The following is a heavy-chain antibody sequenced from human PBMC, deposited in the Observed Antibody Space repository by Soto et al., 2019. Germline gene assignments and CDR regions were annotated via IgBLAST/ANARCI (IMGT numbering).Heavy chain of an antibody. Sequence: SETLSLTCTVSGGPISSGGYYWSWIRQHPGKGLEWIGYIYYSGSTYYNPSLKSRVTISVDTSKNQFSLKLSSVTAADTAVYYCARVPWNDLYYYYGMDVWGQGTTVTVSS. V-gene: IGHV4-31*03. D-gene: IGHD1-1*01. CDR3: ARVPWNDLYYYYGMDV. J-gene: IGHJ6*02. CDR1: GGPISSGGYY. CDR2: IYYSGST.